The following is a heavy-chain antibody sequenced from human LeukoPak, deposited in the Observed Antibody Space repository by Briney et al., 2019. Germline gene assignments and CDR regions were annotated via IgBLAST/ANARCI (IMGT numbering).Heavy chain of an antibody. CDR1: GYTFSSYW. CDR2: IKQDGSEK. Sequence: GGSLRLSCAASGYTFSSYWMSWVRQAPGKGLEWVANIKQDGSEKYYVDSVKGRFTISRDNAKNSLYLQMNSLRAEDTAVYYCASHLYYYDSSGPRDAFDIWGQGTMVTVSS. V-gene: IGHV3-7*01. D-gene: IGHD3-22*01. CDR3: ASHLYYYDSSGPRDAFDI. J-gene: IGHJ3*02.